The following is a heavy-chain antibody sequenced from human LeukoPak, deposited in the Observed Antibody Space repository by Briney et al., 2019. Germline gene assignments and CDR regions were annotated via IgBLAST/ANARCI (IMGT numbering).Heavy chain of an antibody. D-gene: IGHD3-22*01. Sequence: GGSLRLSCAASGFTFSDYYMSWIRQAPGKGLEWVSYISSSYGTIYYADSVKGRFTISSDNAKNSLYLQMNSLRAEDTAVYYCARAGVMHYYDSSGFYYPSNFDYWGQGTLVTVSS. V-gene: IGHV3-11*04. CDR2: ISSSYGTI. CDR3: ARAGVMHYYDSSGFYYPSNFDY. J-gene: IGHJ4*02. CDR1: GFTFSDYY.